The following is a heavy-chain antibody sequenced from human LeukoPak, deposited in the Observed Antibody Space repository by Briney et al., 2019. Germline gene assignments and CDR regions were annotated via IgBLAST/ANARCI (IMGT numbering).Heavy chain of an antibody. J-gene: IGHJ4*02. Sequence: PSQTLSLTCTVSGGSISSGDYYWGWVRQPPGKGLEWVGYIYYSGSTYYNPSLKSRVTISADTSKNQFSLKLSSVTAADTAVYYCARDGRLYQLPRLDYWGQGTLVTVSS. V-gene: IGHV4-30-4*08. CDR2: IYYSGST. D-gene: IGHD2-2*01. CDR1: GGSISSGDYY. CDR3: ARDGRLYQLPRLDY.